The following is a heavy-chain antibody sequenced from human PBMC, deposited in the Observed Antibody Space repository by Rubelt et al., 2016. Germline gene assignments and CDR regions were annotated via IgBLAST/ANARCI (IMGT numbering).Heavy chain of an antibody. CDR2: IYDSGST. Sequence: QVQLQESGPGLVKPSETLSLTCTVSGGSISSYYWNWIRQPPGKGLEWIGNIYDSGSTNYNPSLKSRVTISVDKSKNQFSLRLTSVTAADTAVYYCARVNRYYFDYWGQGTLVTVSS. V-gene: IGHV4-59*12. J-gene: IGHJ4*02. CDR3: ARVNRYYFDY. CDR1: GGSISSYY.